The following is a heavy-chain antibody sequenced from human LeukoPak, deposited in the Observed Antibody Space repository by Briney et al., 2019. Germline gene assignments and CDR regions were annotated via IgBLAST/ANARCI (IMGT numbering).Heavy chain of an antibody. CDR1: RFTFSDYY. Sequence: GGSLRLSXAASRFTFSDYYVSWIRQAPGKGVEWVSYISSSGSTIYYADSVKGRFTISRDNAKNSLYLQMNSLRAEDTAVYYCARDSGYSSSSYYYYYYMDVWGKGTTVTVSS. J-gene: IGHJ6*03. D-gene: IGHD6-13*01. V-gene: IGHV3-11*04. CDR2: ISSSGSTI. CDR3: ARDSGYSSSSYYYYYYMDV.